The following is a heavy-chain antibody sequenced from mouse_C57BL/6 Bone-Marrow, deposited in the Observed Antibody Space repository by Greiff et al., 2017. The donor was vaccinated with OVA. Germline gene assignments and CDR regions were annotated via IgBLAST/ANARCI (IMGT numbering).Heavy chain of an antibody. D-gene: IGHD2-2*01. CDR1: GYTFTSYT. CDR2: INPSSGYT. J-gene: IGHJ3*01. V-gene: IGHV1-4*01. CDR3: ARLGYLAWFAY. Sequence: QVQLQQSGAELARPGASVKMSCKASGYTFTSYTMHWVKQRPGQGLEWIGYINPSSGYTKYNQKFKDKATLTADKSSSTAYMQLSSLTSEDSAVYYCARLGYLAWFAYWGQGTLVTVSA.